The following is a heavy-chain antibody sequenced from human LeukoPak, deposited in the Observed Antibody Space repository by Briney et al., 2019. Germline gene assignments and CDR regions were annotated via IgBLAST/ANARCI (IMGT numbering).Heavy chain of an antibody. CDR1: GYSFTTYG. CDR2: ISTYSGNT. V-gene: IGHV1-18*01. J-gene: IGHJ5*02. Sequence: ASVKVSCKASGYSFTTYGINWVRQAPGQGLECMGWISTYSGNTNYAQKFQGRVTMTTDTSTSTAYMELRSLTSDDTAVYYCARGEGYDSSGYANGFDPWGQGTLVTVSS. D-gene: IGHD3-22*01. CDR3: ARGEGYDSSGYANGFDP.